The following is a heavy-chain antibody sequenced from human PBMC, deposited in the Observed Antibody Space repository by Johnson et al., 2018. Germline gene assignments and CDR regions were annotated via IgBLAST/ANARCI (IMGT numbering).Heavy chain of an antibody. CDR1: GGSISSYY. J-gene: IGHJ6*02. CDR3: ARVSLELLVGMDV. D-gene: IGHD1-7*01. V-gene: IGHV4-59*01. CDR2: IYYSGST. Sequence: QVQLQESGPGLVKPSETLSLTCTVSGGSISSYYWSWIRQPPGKGLEWIGYIYYSGSTNYNPSLKSRVTISVDTPKNQFALKLRSVTAADTAVDYCARVSLELLVGMDVWGQGTTVTVSS.